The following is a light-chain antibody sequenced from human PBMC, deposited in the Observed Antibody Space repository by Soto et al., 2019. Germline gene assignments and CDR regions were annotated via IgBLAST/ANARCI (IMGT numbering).Light chain of an antibody. V-gene: IGKV4-1*01. CDR3: QQYYSTPWT. CDR2: WAS. J-gene: IGKJ1*01. CDR1: QSVFSNSNNNKY. Sequence: DIVMTQSADSLAVSLGERATINCKSSQSVFSNSNNNKYLAWYQQKPGQPPKLLIHWASIREFGVPDRFSGSGSGTDFTLTINSLQAEDVAVYYCQQYYSTPWTFGQGTKVEIK.